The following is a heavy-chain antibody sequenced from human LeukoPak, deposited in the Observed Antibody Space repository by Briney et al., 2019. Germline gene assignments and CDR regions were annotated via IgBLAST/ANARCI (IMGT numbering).Heavy chain of an antibody. J-gene: IGHJ4*02. CDR2: VSHDGTKR. CDR3: ARDWARGNSYYFDY. CDR1: GFSFSDYG. Sequence: GGSLRLSCAASGFSFSDYGMHWVRLAPGKGLECAALVSHDGTKRDYGDSVKGRFTLSRDNSANSVYLQMDSLTIDDTAVYFCARDWARGNSYYFDYWGQGTLVTVSS. V-gene: IGHV3-30*03. D-gene: IGHD4-23*01.